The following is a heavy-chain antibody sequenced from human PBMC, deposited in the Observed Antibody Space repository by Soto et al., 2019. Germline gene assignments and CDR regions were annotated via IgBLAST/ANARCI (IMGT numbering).Heavy chain of an antibody. D-gene: IGHD2-8*01. CDR2: ISYDGSNK. CDR3: SKSAWSALGVCYGY. J-gene: IGHJ4*02. Sequence: QVQLVESGRGVVQPGRSLRLSCAASGFTFSSYGMHWVRQAPGKGLEWVAVISYDGSNKYYADSVKGRFTISRDNSKNTLYVRMIRLRGEHRVVCYGSKSAWSALGVCYGYWGQGTLVTVSS. CDR1: GFTFSSYG. V-gene: IGHV3-30*18.